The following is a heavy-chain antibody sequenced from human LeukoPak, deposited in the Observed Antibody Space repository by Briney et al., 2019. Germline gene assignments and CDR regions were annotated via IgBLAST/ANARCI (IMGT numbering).Heavy chain of an antibody. D-gene: IGHD3-10*01. J-gene: IGHJ4*02. CDR2: ISGSGGST. CDR1: GFTFSSYA. CDR3: AKVTAYYYGSGSYYNEPYFDY. Sequence: GGSLRLSCAASGFTFSSYAMSWVRQAPGKGLEWVSAISGSGGSTYYADSVKGRFTTSRDNSKNTLYLQMNSLRAEDTAVYYCAKVTAYYYGSGSYYNEPYFDYWGQGTLVTVSS. V-gene: IGHV3-23*01.